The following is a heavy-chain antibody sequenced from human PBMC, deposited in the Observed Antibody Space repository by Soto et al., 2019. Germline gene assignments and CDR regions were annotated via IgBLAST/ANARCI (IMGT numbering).Heavy chain of an antibody. CDR3: VQYGRNLWFDL. J-gene: IGHJ5*02. V-gene: IGHV3-9*01. D-gene: IGHD3-10*01. CDR2: ISWNSGTI. Sequence: PGGSLRLSCAASGFSFDEYGMHWVRQAPGKGLEWVTGISWNSGTIGYADSVKGQYNISRDNAKNSLYLQMSSLRAEDTSVYYCVQYGRNLWFDLWAQGTLVTVSS. CDR1: GFSFDEYG.